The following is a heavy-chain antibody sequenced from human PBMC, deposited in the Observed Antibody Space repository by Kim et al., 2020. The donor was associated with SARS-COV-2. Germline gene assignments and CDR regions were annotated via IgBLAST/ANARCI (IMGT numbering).Heavy chain of an antibody. CDR1: GGSISSGGYY. J-gene: IGHJ5*02. CDR3: ARAGLREKISGLLWFGSRAWFDP. D-gene: IGHD3-10*01. Sequence: SETLSLTCTVSGGSISSGGYYWSWIRQHPGKGLEWIGYIYYSGSTYYNPSLKSRVTISVDTSKNQFSLKLSSVTAADTAVYYCARAGLREKISGLLWFGSRAWFDPWGQGTLVTVSS. CDR2: IYYSGST. V-gene: IGHV4-31*03.